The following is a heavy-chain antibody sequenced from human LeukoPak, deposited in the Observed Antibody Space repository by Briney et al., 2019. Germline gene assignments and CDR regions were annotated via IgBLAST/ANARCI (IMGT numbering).Heavy chain of an antibody. CDR1: GGSFSGYY. CDR2: INHSGST. J-gene: IGHJ6*03. CDR3: ARVKVAARRGLFKKTYYYYMDV. Sequence: PSETLSLTCAVYGGSFSGYYWSWIRQPPGKGLEWIGEINHSGSTNYNPSLKSRVTISVDTSKNQFSLKLSSVTAAATAVYYCARVKVAARRGLFKKTYYYYMDVWGKGTTVTVSS. V-gene: IGHV4-34*01. D-gene: IGHD6-6*01.